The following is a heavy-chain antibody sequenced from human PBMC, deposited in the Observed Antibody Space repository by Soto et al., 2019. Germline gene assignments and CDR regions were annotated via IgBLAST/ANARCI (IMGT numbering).Heavy chain of an antibody. J-gene: IGHJ4*02. D-gene: IGHD2-2*01. CDR3: AREDSIIIPAGSHF. Sequence: GGSLRLSCTVSGFAFNNYGINWVRQAPGQGLEWVSSISKSDYTYYSDSVKGRFTISRDNAKNSVSLQMNTLRVEDTAVYYCAREDSIIIPAGSHFCGQGTLLTVYS. V-gene: IGHV3-21*01. CDR1: GFAFNNYG. CDR2: ISKSDYT.